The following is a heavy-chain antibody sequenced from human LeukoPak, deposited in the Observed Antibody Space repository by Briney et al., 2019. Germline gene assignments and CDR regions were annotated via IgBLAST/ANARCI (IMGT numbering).Heavy chain of an antibody. D-gene: IGHD3-3*01. CDR1: GITVSSNY. CDR2: TYSGGST. J-gene: IGHJ4*02. Sequence: GGSLRLSCAASGITVSSNYMSWVRQAPGKGLEWVSVTYSGGSTYYADSVKGRFTISRDNSENTLHLLMNSLRPEDTAVYYCARAGPLWSAYYPEYWGQGTLVTASS. CDR3: ARAGPLWSAYYPEY. V-gene: IGHV3-66*02.